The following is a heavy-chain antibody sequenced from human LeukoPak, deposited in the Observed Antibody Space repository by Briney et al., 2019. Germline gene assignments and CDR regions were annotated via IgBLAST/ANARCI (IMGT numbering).Heavy chain of an antibody. CDR3: ARVLRGYNYFDY. D-gene: IGHD5-24*01. Sequence: GASVKVSCEASGYTFTDYYMHWVRQAPGQGLEWMGWINPNSGGTNYAQKFQGRVTMTRDTSISTAYMELSRLRSDDTAVYYCARVLRGYNYFDYWGQGTLVTVSS. J-gene: IGHJ4*02. V-gene: IGHV1-2*02. CDR1: GYTFTDYY. CDR2: INPNSGGT.